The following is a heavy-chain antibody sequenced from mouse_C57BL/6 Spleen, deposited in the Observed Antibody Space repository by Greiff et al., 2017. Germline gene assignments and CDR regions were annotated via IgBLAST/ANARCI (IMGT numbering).Heavy chain of an antibody. CDR3: ARPRPGSSWFAY. CDR1: GYTFTSYW. D-gene: IGHD1-1*01. J-gene: IGHJ3*01. V-gene: IGHV1-52*01. CDR2: IDPSDSET. Sequence: QVQLKQPGAELVRPGSSVKLSCKASGYTFTSYWMHWVKQRPIQGLEWIGNIDPSDSETHYNQKFKDKATLTVDKSSSTAYMQLSSLTSEDSAVYYCARPRPGSSWFAYWGQGTLVTVSA.